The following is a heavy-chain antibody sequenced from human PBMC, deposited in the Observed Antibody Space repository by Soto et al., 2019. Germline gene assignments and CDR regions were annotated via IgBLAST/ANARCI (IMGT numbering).Heavy chain of an antibody. D-gene: IGHD6-13*01. CDR1: GFTFSSYA. CDR2: IGGRGGSS. J-gene: IGHJ6*02. Sequence: PGGSLSLTCAASGFTFSSYAMSWVRQAPGKGLEWVSGIGGRGGSSYYADSVKGRFTISRDNSKNTLYLQMDSLRADDTAVYYCSKDHGYTSSWFLCMDVWGQGTPVTVSS. CDR3: SKDHGYTSSWFLCMDV. V-gene: IGHV3-23*01.